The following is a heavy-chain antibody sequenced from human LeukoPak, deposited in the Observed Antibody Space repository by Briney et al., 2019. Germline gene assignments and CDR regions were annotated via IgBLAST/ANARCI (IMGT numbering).Heavy chain of an antibody. Sequence: GRSLRLSCAGSGFTFSNHWMHWVRQAPGKGLVWVSRIHSDGRSTSYADSVKGRFTISRDNAENTLYLQMNSLRAEDTAVYYCARDPAMVRGVSGYYYYYGMDVWGQGTTVTVSS. CDR2: IHSDGRST. CDR3: ARDPAMVRGVSGYYYYYGMDV. V-gene: IGHV3-74*01. J-gene: IGHJ6*02. CDR1: GFTFSNHW. D-gene: IGHD3-10*01.